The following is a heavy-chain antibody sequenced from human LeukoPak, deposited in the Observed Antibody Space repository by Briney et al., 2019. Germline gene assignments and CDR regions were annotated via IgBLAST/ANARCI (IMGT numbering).Heavy chain of an antibody. D-gene: IGHD6-19*01. CDR1: GFSLSTYW. CDR2: INPGGTET. Sequence: GGSLRLSCAASGFSLSTYWVTWVRQAPGTGLEWVANINPGGTETYYVEPVKGRLTISRDNAKNLVYLQMNSLRAEDSAVYHCGRFGYVAGVDLWGQGTLVTVSS. CDR3: GRFGYVAGVDL. J-gene: IGHJ4*02. V-gene: IGHV3-7*01.